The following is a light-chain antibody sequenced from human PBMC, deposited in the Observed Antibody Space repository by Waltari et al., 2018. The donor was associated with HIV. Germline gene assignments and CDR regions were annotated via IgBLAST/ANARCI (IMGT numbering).Light chain of an antibody. J-gene: IGLJ2*01. CDR2: EVS. Sequence: QSALTQPPSASGSPGQSVTISCAGTSSDIGLYNFVPWYQHHPGKAPKSMISEVSRRPSGVPDRFSGSKSGNTASLTVSGLQAEDEAAYYCFSYAGNNYLLFGGGTKLTVL. V-gene: IGLV2-8*01. CDR1: SSDIGLYNF. CDR3: FSYAGNNYLL.